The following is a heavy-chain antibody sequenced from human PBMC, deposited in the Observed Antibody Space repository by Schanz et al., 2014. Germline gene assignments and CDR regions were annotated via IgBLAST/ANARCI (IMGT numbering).Heavy chain of an antibody. D-gene: IGHD3-16*02. CDR2: INTGSNYI. J-gene: IGHJ4*02. V-gene: IGHV3-11*06. Sequence: QVHLLESGGGLVEPGGSLRLSCAASGFSFSDYYMSWIRQAPGKGLEWISFINTGSNYINYADSVKGRFTISRDNTKNSLYLQMNGLRAEDTAVYFCARDNRYYLFDYWGQGALVTVSS. CDR3: ARDNRYYLFDY. CDR1: GFSFSDYY.